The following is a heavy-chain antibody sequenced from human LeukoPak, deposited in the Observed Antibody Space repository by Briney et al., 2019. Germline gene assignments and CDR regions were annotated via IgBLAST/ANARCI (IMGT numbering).Heavy chain of an antibody. Sequence: GASVKVSCKASGGTFSSYAISWVRQAPGQGLEWMGGIIPIFGTANYAQKFQGRVTITADESTSTAYMELSSLRSEDTAVYYCVRGRTDDTAMADYYGMDVWGQGTTVTVSS. CDR1: GGTFSSYA. CDR2: IIPIFGTA. CDR3: VRGRTDDTAMADYYGMDV. J-gene: IGHJ6*02. D-gene: IGHD5-18*01. V-gene: IGHV1-69*13.